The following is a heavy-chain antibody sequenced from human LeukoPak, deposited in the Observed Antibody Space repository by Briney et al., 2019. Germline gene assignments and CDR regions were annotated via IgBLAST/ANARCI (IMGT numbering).Heavy chain of an antibody. CDR2: ISDSGGST. J-gene: IGHJ5*02. Sequence: VGSLRLSCAASGFTFSNYAMSWVRQAPGKGLEWVSGISDSGGSTYYADSVKGRFTISRDNSKNTLYLQMNSLRAEDTAVYYCAKQDPYTSGWYPWGQGTLVTVSS. CDR3: AKQDPYTSGWYP. D-gene: IGHD6-19*01. V-gene: IGHV3-23*01. CDR1: GFTFSNYA.